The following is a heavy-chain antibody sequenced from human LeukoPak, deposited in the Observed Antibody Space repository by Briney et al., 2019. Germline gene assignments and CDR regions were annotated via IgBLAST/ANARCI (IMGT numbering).Heavy chain of an antibody. CDR3: ASNSQSYHFDY. D-gene: IGHD3-10*01. Sequence: GASVKVSCKASGGTFSSYAISWVRQAPGQGLEWMGGIIPIFGTANYAQKFQGRVTITADKSTSTAYMELSSLRSEDTAVYYCASNSQSYHFDYWGQGTLVTVSS. V-gene: IGHV1-69*06. CDR2: IIPIFGTA. J-gene: IGHJ4*02. CDR1: GGTFSSYA.